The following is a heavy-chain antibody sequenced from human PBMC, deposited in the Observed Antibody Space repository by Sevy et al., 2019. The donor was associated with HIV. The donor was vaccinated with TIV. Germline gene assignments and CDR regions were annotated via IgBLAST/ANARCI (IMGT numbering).Heavy chain of an antibody. Sequence: ETLSLTCTVSGGSISSYYWSWIRQPAGKGLEWIGRIYTSGSTNYNPSLKSRVTMSVDTSKNQFSLKLSSVTAADTAVYYCATEKSGYTNDAFDIWGQGIMVTVSS. V-gene: IGHV4-4*07. CDR1: GGSISSYY. CDR3: ATEKSGYTNDAFDI. D-gene: IGHD3-3*01. J-gene: IGHJ3*02. CDR2: IYTSGST.